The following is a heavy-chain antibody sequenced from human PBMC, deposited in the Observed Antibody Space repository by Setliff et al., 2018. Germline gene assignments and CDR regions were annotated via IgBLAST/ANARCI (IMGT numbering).Heavy chain of an antibody. V-gene: IGHV3-74*01. Sequence: PGGSLRLSCAASGFTFSNYAMSWVRQVPGKGLVWVARINGDGSVANYADAVKGRFTISRDNAKNTLSLQMNTLKAEDTAVYYCTRDIVVFTDIDYYYSGMDVWGQGTAVTVSS. D-gene: IGHD2-21*01. CDR3: TRDIVVFTDIDYYYSGMDV. CDR2: INGDGSVA. CDR1: GFTFSNYA. J-gene: IGHJ6*02.